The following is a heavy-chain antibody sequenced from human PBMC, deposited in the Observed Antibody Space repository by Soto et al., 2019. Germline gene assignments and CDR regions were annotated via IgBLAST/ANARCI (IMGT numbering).Heavy chain of an antibody. J-gene: IGHJ6*02. V-gene: IGHV1-18*01. D-gene: IGHD1-26*01. CDR3: ARGRGGSYSPMLPYYYYYGMDV. CDR2: ISAYNGNT. CDR1: GYTFTSYG. Sequence: QVQLVQSGAEVKKPGASVKVSCKASGYTFTSYGISWVRQAPGQGLEWMGWISAYNGNTNYAQKLQGRVTMTTDTSTSTAYMELRSLRSDDTAVYYCARGRGGSYSPMLPYYYYYGMDVWGQGTTVTVSS.